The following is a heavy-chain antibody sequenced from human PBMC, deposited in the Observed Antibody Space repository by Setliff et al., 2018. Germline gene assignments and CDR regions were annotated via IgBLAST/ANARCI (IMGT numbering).Heavy chain of an antibody. D-gene: IGHD3-22*01. V-gene: IGHV4-31*03. J-gene: IGHJ4*02. CDR2: IYYSGST. CDR1: GGSISSGGFY. CDR3: ARDYYDSSRYPHFDY. Sequence: TLSLTCTFSGGSISSGGFYWGWIRQRPGKGLAWIGYIYYSGSTYYNPSLKSRVTISVDTSKNQFSLKLSSVTAADTAVYYCARDYYDSSRYPHFDYWGQGALVTVSS.